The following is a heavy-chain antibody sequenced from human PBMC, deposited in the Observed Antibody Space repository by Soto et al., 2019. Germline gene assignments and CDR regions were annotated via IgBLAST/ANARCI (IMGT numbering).Heavy chain of an antibody. CDR1: GGSITSYH. CDR3: ARDSWAAAGGGWFDP. V-gene: IGHV4-59*01. J-gene: IGHJ5*02. D-gene: IGHD6-13*01. Sequence: PSETLSLTCIVSGGSITSYHWSWIRQPPGKGLEWIGYIYYSGSTNYNPSLKSRVTISVDTSKNQFSLKLSSVTAADAAVYYCARDSWAAAGGGWFDPWGQGTLVTVSS. CDR2: IYYSGST.